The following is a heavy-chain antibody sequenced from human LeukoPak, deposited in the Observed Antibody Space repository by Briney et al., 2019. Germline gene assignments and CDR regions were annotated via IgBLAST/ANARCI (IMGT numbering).Heavy chain of an antibody. Sequence: PGGSLRLSCAASGFTFSSYWMSWVRQAPGKGLEWVANIKQDGSEKYYVDSVKGRFTISRDNAKNSLYLQMNSLRAEDTALYHCARGPLTHGSGSYYLNSDTWNYYYYYGMDVWGQGTAATVSS. D-gene: IGHD3-10*01. V-gene: IGHV3-7*03. CDR1: GFTFSSYW. CDR2: IKQDGSEK. J-gene: IGHJ6*02. CDR3: ARGPLTHGSGSYYLNSDTWNYYYYYGMDV.